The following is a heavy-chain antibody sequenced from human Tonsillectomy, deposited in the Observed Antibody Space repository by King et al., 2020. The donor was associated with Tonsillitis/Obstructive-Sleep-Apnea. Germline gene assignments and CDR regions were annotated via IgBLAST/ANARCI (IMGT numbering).Heavy chain of an antibody. CDR2: ISSSRSYI. D-gene: IGHD3-16*01. J-gene: IGHJ4*02. V-gene: IGHV3-21*01. CDR3: ARTKSFWGSDY. Sequence: VQLVESGGGLVKPGGSLRLSCAASGFTFSSYSMNWVRQAPGKGLEWVSSISSSRSYIYYADSVKGRFTISRDNAKNSLYLQMNSLRAEDTAVYYCARTKSFWGSDYWGQGTLVTVSS. CDR1: GFTFSSYS.